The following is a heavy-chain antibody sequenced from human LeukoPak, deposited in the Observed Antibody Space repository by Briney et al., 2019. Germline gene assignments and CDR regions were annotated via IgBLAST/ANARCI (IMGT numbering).Heavy chain of an antibody. CDR2: INYSGST. J-gene: IGHJ3*02. V-gene: IGHV4-59*01. CDR1: GCSISSYY. Sequence: PSETLSLTCTVSGCSISSYYWIWLRQPPGKGLEWLGYINYSGSTNYNPSLKRRITISVDTSKNQFSLKPSSVTAADTAVYYCARAGWYGGYHRDAFDIGGQGTMVTVSS. D-gene: IGHD4-17*01. CDR3: ARAGWYGGYHRDAFDI.